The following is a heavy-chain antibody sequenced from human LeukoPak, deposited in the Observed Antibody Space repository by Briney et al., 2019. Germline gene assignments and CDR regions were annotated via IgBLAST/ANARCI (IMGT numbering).Heavy chain of an antibody. CDR2: ISGSGGST. J-gene: IGHJ6*02. Sequence: GGSLRLSCAPSGFTFSTSAMSWVRQAPGKGLEWVSGISGSGGSTYYADSVKGRFTISRDNSKNTLYLQMNSLRAEDTAVYYCAKVQYDYYYYYYAMDVWGQGTTVTVSS. V-gene: IGHV3-23*01. CDR1: GFTFSTSA. CDR3: AKVQYDYYYYYYAMDV. D-gene: IGHD3-3*01.